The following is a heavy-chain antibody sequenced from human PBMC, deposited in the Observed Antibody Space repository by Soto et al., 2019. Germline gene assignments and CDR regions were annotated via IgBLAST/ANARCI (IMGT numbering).Heavy chain of an antibody. D-gene: IGHD4-17*01. V-gene: IGHV1-18*04. CDR1: GYTFTSYG. J-gene: IGHJ4*02. CDR2: ISAYNGNT. CDR3: AREGRDYGDYYDYFDY. Sequence: GASVKVSCKASGYTFTSYGISWVRQAPGQGLEWMGWISAYNGNTNYAQKLQGRVTMTTDTPTSTAYMELRSLRSDDTAVYYCAREGRDYGDYYDYFDYWGQGTLVTVS.